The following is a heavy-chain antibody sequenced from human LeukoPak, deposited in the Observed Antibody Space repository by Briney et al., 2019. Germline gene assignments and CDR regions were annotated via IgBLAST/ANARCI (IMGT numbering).Heavy chain of an antibody. J-gene: IGHJ4*02. V-gene: IGHV4-31*03. D-gene: IGHD4-17*01. CDR2: IYYSGST. CDR1: GGPISSGGYY. CDR3: ARERTYGDYSFDY. Sequence: SQTLSLTCTVSGGPISSGGYYWSWIRQHPGKGLEWIGYIYYSGSTYYNPSLKSRVTISVDTSKNQFSLKLSSVTAADTAVYYCARERTYGDYSFDYWGQGTLVTVSS.